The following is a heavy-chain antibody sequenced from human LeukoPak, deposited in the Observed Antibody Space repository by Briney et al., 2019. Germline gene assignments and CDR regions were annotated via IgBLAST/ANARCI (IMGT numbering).Heavy chain of an antibody. CDR2: INPNSGGT. Sequence: ASVKVSCKASGYTFTGYYMHWVRQAPGQGGEWMGWINPNSGGTNYAQKFQGRVNMTRETTISKDYMEMRRQRSDDTAVYYCARGCLRFLEWLLPFDYWGQGTLVTVSS. D-gene: IGHD3-3*01. J-gene: IGHJ4*02. CDR1: GYTFTGYY. V-gene: IGHV1-2*02. CDR3: ARGCLRFLEWLLPFDY.